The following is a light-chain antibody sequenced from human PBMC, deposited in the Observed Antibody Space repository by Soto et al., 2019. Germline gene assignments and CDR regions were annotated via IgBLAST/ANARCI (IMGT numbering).Light chain of an antibody. CDR3: AAWDDTLRARV. CDR2: SND. V-gene: IGLV1-44*01. CDR1: NSNIGRND. Sequence: QSVLAQPPSASGTPGQRVTISCSGSNSNIGRNDVTWYQQVPGTAPQCLIYSNDQRPSGVPDRISGSRSGTSASPAISGLQSGDEAEYYCAAWDDTLRARVFGGGTQLTVL. J-gene: IGLJ2*01.